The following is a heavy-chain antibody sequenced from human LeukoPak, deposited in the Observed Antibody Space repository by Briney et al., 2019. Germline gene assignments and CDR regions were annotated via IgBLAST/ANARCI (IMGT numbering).Heavy chain of an antibody. CDR3: ARMREYSGNSYPNFDY. V-gene: IGHV3-23*01. CDR1: GFTFSSCA. J-gene: IGHJ4*02. Sequence: PGASLRLSCAASGFTFSSCAMSWVRQAPGKGLEWVSTITGGGGTTYYADSVKGRFTISRDTSNNTLFLQMNSLRAEDTAVYYCARMREYSGNSYPNFDYWGQGTLVTVSS. D-gene: IGHD1-26*01. CDR2: ITGGGGTT.